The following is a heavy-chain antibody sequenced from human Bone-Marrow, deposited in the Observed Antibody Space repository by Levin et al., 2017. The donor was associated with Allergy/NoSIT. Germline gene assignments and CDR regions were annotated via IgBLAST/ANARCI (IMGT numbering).Heavy chain of an antibody. CDR2: IYYSGST. CDR1: GDSISDGGYY. CDR3: ARKGDSGQNFDY. V-gene: IGHV4-31*03. J-gene: IGHJ4*02. Sequence: PSETLSLTCTVSGDSISDGGYYWCWIRQHPGKGVEWIGYIYYSGSTYYNPSLKSRLSISVDTSKNQFSLKLSSVAAADTAVYYCARKGDSGQNFDYWGQGTLVTVSS. D-gene: IGHD6-19*01.